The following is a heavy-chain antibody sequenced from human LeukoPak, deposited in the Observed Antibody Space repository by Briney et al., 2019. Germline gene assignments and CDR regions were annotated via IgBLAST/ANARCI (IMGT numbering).Heavy chain of an antibody. Sequence: GGSLRLSCAVSGFTFEDYAMHWVRQAPGKGLEWVSGITWDGGSIGYADSVKGRFTISRDNAKNSLYLQMNSLRTEDTAFYYCAKLVDDSSGFDSWGQGTLVTVSS. V-gene: IGHV3-9*01. CDR3: AKLVDDSSGFDS. CDR1: GFTFEDYA. D-gene: IGHD3-22*01. CDR2: ITWDGGSI. J-gene: IGHJ4*02.